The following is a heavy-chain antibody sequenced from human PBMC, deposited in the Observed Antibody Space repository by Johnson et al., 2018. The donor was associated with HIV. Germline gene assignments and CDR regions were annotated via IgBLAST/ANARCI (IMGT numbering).Heavy chain of an antibody. Sequence: VQLVESGGGLIQPGGSLRLSCAASGFTVSSNYMSWVRQAPGKGLEWVSVIYSGGSTYYADSMKGRFTISRDNSKNTVYLQMNSLRVEDTAVYYCARDRGLDAFDIWGQGTMVTVSS. D-gene: IGHD3-10*01. J-gene: IGHJ3*02. CDR2: IYSGGST. V-gene: IGHV3-53*01. CDR3: ARDRGLDAFDI. CDR1: GFTVSSNY.